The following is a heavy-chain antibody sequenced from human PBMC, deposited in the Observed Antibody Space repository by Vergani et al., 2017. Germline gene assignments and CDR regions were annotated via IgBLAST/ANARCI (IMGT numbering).Heavy chain of an antibody. V-gene: IGHV1-8*01. D-gene: IGHD2-2*01. CDR2: MNPNSGNT. CDR1: GYTFTSYD. J-gene: IGHJ3*02. Sequence: QVQLVQSGAEVKKPGASVKVSCKASGYTFTSYDINWVRQATGQGLEWMGWMNPNSGNTGYAQKFQGRVTMTRNTSISTAYMERSSLGSEDTAVYYCARSPVFKCRRGSTSCYSSDPRDAFDIWGQGTMVTVSS. CDR3: ARSPVFKCRRGSTSCYSSDPRDAFDI.